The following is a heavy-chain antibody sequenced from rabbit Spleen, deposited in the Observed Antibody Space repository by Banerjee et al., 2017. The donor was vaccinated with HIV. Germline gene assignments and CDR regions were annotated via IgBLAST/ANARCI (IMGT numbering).Heavy chain of an antibody. V-gene: IGHV1S45*01. CDR3: ARDGYSRGWGIILYYFNL. D-gene: IGHD4-1*01. CDR1: GYSFSRGYD. Sequence: ELVEYGGGLVQPEGSLTLTCTASGYSFSRGYDMCWVRQAPGKGLEWIACIYTGNGKTYYASWAKGRFTISKTSSTTVTLQMTSLTAADTAAYFCARDGYSRGWGIILYYFNLWGQGTLVTVS. J-gene: IGHJ4*01. CDR2: IYTGNGKT.